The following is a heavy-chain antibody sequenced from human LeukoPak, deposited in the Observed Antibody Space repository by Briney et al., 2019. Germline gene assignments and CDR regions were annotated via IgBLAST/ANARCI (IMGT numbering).Heavy chain of an antibody. D-gene: IGHD5-24*01. CDR1: GGSISSHY. CDR2: IYYSGST. Sequence: SETLSLTCTVSGGSISSHYWSWIRQPPGKGLEWIGYIYYSGSTNYNPSLKSRVTISVDTSKNQFSLKLSSVTAADTAVYYCAIARDGYNVGFDPWGQGTLVTVSS. CDR3: AIARDGYNVGFDP. V-gene: IGHV4-59*08. J-gene: IGHJ5*02.